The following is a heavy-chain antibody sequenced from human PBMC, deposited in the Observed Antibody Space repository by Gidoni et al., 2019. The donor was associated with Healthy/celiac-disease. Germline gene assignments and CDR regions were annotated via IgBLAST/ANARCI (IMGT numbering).Heavy chain of an antibody. Sequence: QLQLQESGSGLVKPSQTLSLTCAVSGGSISSGGYSWSWIRQPPGKGLEGIGYSYHGGSTYYNPSLKSRVTISVDRSKNQFSLKLSSVTAADTAVYYCARAANWNSYSYYGMDVWGQGTTVTVSS. V-gene: IGHV4-30-2*01. J-gene: IGHJ6*02. CDR3: ARAANWNSYSYYGMDV. D-gene: IGHD1-7*01. CDR2: SYHGGST. CDR1: GGSISSGGYS.